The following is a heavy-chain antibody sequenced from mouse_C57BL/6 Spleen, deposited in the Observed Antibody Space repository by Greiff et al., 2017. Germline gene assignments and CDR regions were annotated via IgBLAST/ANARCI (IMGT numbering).Heavy chain of an antibody. CDR2: ICWDDDK. J-gene: IGHJ2*01. Sequence: QVTLKECGPGILQPSQTLSLTCSFSGFSLSTFGMGVGWIRPPSGKGLEWLAHICWDDDKYYNPALKSRLPISKDTSKNTLFLKIAKVDNAETDKYDSARKATTVGAYFDYWGKGTTLPVSS. CDR1: GFSLSTFGMG. V-gene: IGHV8-8*01. D-gene: IGHD1-1*01. CDR3: ARKATTVGAYFDY.